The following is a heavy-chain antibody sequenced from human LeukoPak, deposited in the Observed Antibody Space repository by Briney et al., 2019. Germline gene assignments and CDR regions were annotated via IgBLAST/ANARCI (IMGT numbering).Heavy chain of an antibody. J-gene: IGHJ3*02. CDR1: GFTFSSYG. Sequence: GGSLRLSCAASGFTFSSYGMHWVRQAPGKGLEWVAVISYDGSNKYYADSVKGRFTISRDNSKNTLYLQMNSLRPEDTAVYYCAREPTMIPNAFDIWGQGTMVTVSS. CDR2: ISYDGSNK. D-gene: IGHD3-22*01. V-gene: IGHV3-30*03. CDR3: AREPTMIPNAFDI.